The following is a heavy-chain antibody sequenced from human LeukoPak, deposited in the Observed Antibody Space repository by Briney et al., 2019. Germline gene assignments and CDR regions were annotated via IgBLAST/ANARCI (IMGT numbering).Heavy chain of an antibody. CDR2: ISSSSSYT. Sequence: GGSLRLSCAASGFTFSDYYMSWIRQAPGKGLEWVSYISSSSSYTNYADSVKGRFTISRDNAKNSLYLQMNSLRAEDTAVYYCARDDCSSTSCSLDYWGQGTLVTVSS. D-gene: IGHD2-2*01. V-gene: IGHV3-11*06. CDR3: ARDDCSSTSCSLDY. CDR1: GFTFSDYY. J-gene: IGHJ4*02.